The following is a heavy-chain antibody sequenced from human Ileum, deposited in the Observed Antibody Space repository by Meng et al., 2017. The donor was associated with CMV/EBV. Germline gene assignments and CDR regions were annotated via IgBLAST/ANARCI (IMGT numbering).Heavy chain of an antibody. D-gene: IGHD3-10*01. CDR2: VNHSGST. Sequence: GYYWSWIRQPPGKGPEWNGEVNHSGSTNYNPSFKSRITMSVDTTKSQFSLNLSSVTAADTAVYYCARGGLFWFREVPRLGGFGLDPWGQGTLVTVSS. J-gene: IGHJ5*02. CDR3: ARGGLFWFREVPRLGGFGLDP. CDR1: GYY. V-gene: IGHV4-34*01.